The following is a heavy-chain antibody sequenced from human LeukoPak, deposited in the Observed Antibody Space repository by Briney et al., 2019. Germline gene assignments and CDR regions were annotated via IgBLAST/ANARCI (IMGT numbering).Heavy chain of an antibody. J-gene: IGHJ4*02. CDR2: IDWDDDK. D-gene: IGHD3-22*01. CDR3: ARIRYYYDSSGYYIDY. Sequence: SGPTLVNPTQTLTLTCTFSGFSLSTSGMCVSWIRQPPGKALEWLARIDWDDDKYYSTSLKTRLTISKDTSKNQVVLTMTNMDPVDTATYYCARIRYYYDSSGYYIDYWGQGTLVTASS. V-gene: IGHV2-70*11. CDR1: GFSLSTSGMC.